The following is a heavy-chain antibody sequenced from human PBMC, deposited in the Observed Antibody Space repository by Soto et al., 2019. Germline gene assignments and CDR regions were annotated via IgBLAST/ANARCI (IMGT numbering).Heavy chain of an antibody. J-gene: IGHJ4*02. CDR2: INSDSTTT. V-gene: IGHV3-48*02. Sequence: DVHLVESGGGLVQPGGSLRLSCAVSGFPFSTYAMHWVRQAPGKGLEWISYINSDSTTTFHADSVKGRFTVSIDNAKNSLYLQMSSLRHEDTAVYYCARDLSHWGQGTLVTVSS. CDR1: GFPFSTYA. CDR3: ARDLSH.